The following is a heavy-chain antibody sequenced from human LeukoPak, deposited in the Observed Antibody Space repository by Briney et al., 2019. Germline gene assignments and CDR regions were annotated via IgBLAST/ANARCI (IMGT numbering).Heavy chain of an antibody. CDR2: IKWNGGST. CDR1: RFTFDDYD. Sequence: GGSLRLSCAASRFTFDDYDMNWDRQAQGKGLEWVSSIKWNGGSTGYTHSVKGRFTISRDNAKNSLYLQMNSLRAEHTALCYCARELETRGSYSVDYGGQGTGVTVFS. CDR3: ARELETRGSYSVDY. D-gene: IGHD1-26*01. J-gene: IGHJ4*02. V-gene: IGHV3-20*04.